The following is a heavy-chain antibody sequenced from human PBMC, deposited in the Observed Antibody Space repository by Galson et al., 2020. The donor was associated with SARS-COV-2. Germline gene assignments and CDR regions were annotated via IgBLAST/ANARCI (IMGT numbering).Heavy chain of an antibody. V-gene: IGHV3-30*04. D-gene: IGHD3-10*01. CDR2: ISYDGSNK. Sequence: GESLKISCAASGFTFSSYAMHWVRQAPGKGLEWVAVISYDGSNKYYADSVKGRFTISRDNSKNTLYLQMNSLRAEDTAVYYCARALLWFGYDFDYGGEGALVSGSA. CDR1: GFTFSSYA. CDR3: ARALLWFGYDFDY. J-gene: IGHJ4*02.